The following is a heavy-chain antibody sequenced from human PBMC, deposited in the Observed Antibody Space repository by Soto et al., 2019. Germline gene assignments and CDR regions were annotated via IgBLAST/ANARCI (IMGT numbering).Heavy chain of an antibody. Sequence: PGVPIRHSNAAAGVTFGGLGSNRISQETGKGLEWVSSISSSSSYIYYADSVKGRFTISRDNAKNSLYLQMNSLRAEDTAVYYCARSSTDRGAARLAPLDASAIWGQRTMVTVSS. CDR3: ARSSTDRGAARLAPLDASAI. V-gene: IGHV3-21*01. CDR2: ISSSSSYI. J-gene: IGHJ3*02. D-gene: IGHD6-6*01. CDR1: GVTFGGLG.